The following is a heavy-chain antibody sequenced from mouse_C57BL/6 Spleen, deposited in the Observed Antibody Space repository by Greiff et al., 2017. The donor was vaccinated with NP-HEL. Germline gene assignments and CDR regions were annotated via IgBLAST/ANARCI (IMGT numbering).Heavy chain of an antibody. D-gene: IGHD2-4*01. CDR3: ARRLYYDYDGFAY. Sequence: QVQLQQPGAELVMPGASVKLSCKASGYTFTSYWMHWVKQRPGQGLEWIGEIDPSDSYTNYNQKFKGKSTLTVDKSSSTAYMQLSSLTSEDSAVYYCARRLYYDYDGFAYWGQGTLVTVSA. CDR2: IDPSDSYT. CDR1: GYTFTSYW. J-gene: IGHJ3*01. V-gene: IGHV1-69*01.